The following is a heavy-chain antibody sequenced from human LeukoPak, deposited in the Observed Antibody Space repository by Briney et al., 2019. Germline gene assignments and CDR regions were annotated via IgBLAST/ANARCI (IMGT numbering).Heavy chain of an antibody. CDR3: ARRPINCIITNCYVDY. CDR1: GGTFSSYA. D-gene: IGHD2-2*01. V-gene: IGHV1-69*04. CDR2: IIPILGIA. J-gene: IGHJ4*02. Sequence: ASVKVSCKASGGTFSSYAISWVRQAPGQGLEWMGRIIPILGIANYAQKFQGRVTITADKSTSTAYMELSSLRSEDTAVYFCARRPINCIITNCYVDYWGQGTLVTVSS.